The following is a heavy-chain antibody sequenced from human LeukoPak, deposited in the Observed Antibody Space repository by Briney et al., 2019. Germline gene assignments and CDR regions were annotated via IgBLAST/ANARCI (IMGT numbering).Heavy chain of an antibody. D-gene: IGHD1-26*01. V-gene: IGHV1-69*13. CDR1: GGTFSSYA. J-gene: IGHJ4*02. CDR2: IIPIFGTA. Sequence: ASVKVSCKASGGTFSSYAISWVRQAPGQGLEWMGRIIPIFGTANYAQKFQGRVTITADESTSTAYMELSSLRSEDTAVYYCATGGSYAYYFDYWGQGTLVTVSS. CDR3: ATGGSYAYYFDY.